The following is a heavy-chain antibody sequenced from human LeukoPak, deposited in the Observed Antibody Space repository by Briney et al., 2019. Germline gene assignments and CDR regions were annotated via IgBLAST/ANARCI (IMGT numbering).Heavy chain of an antibody. CDR1: GYTFTGYY. V-gene: IGHV1-2*02. Sequence: EASVKVSCKASGYTFTGYYMHWVRQAPGQGLEWMGWINPNSGGTNYAQKFQGRVTMTRDTSISTAYMELSRLRSDDTAVYYCAGGGDVGYGGNKATYWYFDLWGRGTLVTVSS. CDR2: INPNSGGT. J-gene: IGHJ2*01. D-gene: IGHD4-23*01. CDR3: AGGGDVGYGGNKATYWYFDL.